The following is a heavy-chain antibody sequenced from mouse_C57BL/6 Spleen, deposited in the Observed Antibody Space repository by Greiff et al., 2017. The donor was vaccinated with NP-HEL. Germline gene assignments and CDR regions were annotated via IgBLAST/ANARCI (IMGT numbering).Heavy chain of an antibody. CDR2: IRLKSDNYAT. D-gene: IGHD1-2*01. V-gene: IGHV6-3*01. J-gene: IGHJ3*01. CDR1: GFTFSNYW. CDR3: TCHYYGGPWFAY. Sequence: EVKLVESGGGLVQPGGSMKLSCVASGFTFSNYWMNWVRQSPEKGLEWVAHIRLKSDNYATHYAESVKGRFTISRADSTSSVYLQRNNLRAEDTGIEYGTCHYYGGPWFAYWGQGTLVTGSA.